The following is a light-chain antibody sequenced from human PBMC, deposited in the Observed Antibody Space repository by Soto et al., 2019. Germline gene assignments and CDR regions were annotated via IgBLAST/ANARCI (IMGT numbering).Light chain of an antibody. CDR2: GAS. Sequence: EIVLTQSPGTLSLSPGERATLSCRASQSVSSSYLAWYQQKPGQAPRLLIYGASSRATGIPDGFSGSGSGTDFTLTISRLEPEDFAVYYCQQYGSSPGRTFGQGTKV. CDR1: QSVSSSY. CDR3: QQYGSSPGRT. V-gene: IGKV3-20*01. J-gene: IGKJ1*01.